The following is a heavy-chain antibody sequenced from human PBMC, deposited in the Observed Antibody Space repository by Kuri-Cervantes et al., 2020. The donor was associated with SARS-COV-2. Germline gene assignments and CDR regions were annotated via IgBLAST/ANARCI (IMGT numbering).Heavy chain of an antibody. CDR3: VRDGDHWNFDY. CDR2: INHSGST. V-gene: IGHV4-34*01. CDR1: GGSFSGYY. D-gene: IGHD1-1*01. J-gene: IGHJ4*02. Sequence: SETLSLTCAVYGGSFSGYYWSWIRQPPGKGLEWIGEINHSGSTNYNPSLKSRVTISVDTSKNQFSLKLSSVTAADTAVYYCVRDGDHWNFDYWGRGTLVTVSS.